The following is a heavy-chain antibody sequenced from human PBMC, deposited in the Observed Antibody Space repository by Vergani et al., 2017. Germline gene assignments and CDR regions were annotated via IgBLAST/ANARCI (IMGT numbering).Heavy chain of an antibody. CDR3: AKDRDLRFLEWLPYFDY. D-gene: IGHD3-3*01. CDR2: ISGSGGST. J-gene: IGHJ4*02. Sequence: EVQLVESGGGLVQPGRSLRLSCAASGFTFDDYAMHWVRQAPGKGLEWVSAISGSGGSTYYADSVKGRFTISRDNSKNTLYLQMNSLRAEDTAVYYCAKDRDLRFLEWLPYFDYWGQGTLVTVSS. V-gene: IGHV3-23*04. CDR1: GFTFDDYA.